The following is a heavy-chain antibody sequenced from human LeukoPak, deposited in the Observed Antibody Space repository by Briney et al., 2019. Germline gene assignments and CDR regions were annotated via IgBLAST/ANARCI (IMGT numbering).Heavy chain of an antibody. V-gene: IGHV4-59*08. CDR1: GGSISSYY. CDR3: ARIWGGYSYAYGFDAFDI. J-gene: IGHJ3*02. Sequence: SETLSLTCTVWGGSISSYYWSWIRQPPGKGLEWIGYIYYSGSTNYNPSLKSRVTISVDTSKNQFSLKLSSVTAADTAVYYCARIWGGYSYAYGFDAFDIWGQGTMVTVSS. CDR2: IYYSGST. D-gene: IGHD5-18*01.